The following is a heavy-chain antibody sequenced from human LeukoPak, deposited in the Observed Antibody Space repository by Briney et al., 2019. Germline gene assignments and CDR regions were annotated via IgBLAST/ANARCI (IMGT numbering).Heavy chain of an antibody. D-gene: IGHD6-13*01. V-gene: IGHV1-18*01. J-gene: IGHJ6*03. CDR3: ARDRHIAAAVYYYYMDV. CDR2: INAYNGNT. Sequence: ASVKVSCKASGYTFTSYIISWVRQAPGQGLEWMDWINAYNGNTDYAQRVQGRVTMTTDTSTSTAYMELRSLRSDDTAVYYCARDRHIAAAVYYYYMDVWGRGTPVTVSS. CDR1: GYTFTSYI.